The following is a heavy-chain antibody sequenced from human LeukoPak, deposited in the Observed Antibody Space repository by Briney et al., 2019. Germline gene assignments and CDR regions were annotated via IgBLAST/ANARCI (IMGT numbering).Heavy chain of an antibody. Sequence: SETLSLTCAVYGGSFSGYYWSWIRQPPGKGLEWIANIHHSGSTYYNPSLKSRVTISVDTSENQFSLRLNSVTAADTAMYYCASDAPGLLSYWGQGTLVTVSS. D-gene: IGHD3-10*01. CDR2: IHHSGST. CDR1: GGSFSGYY. CDR3: ASDAPGLLSY. V-gene: IGHV4-34*01. J-gene: IGHJ4*02.